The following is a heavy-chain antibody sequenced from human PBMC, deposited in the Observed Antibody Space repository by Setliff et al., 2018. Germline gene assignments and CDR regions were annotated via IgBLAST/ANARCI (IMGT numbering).Heavy chain of an antibody. CDR1: GFNFRIYA. CDR2: VNTDGVTT. D-gene: IGHD1-26*01. CDR3: AKAGYSGSQAGRGDALDV. J-gene: IGHJ3*01. Sequence: GGSLSLSCTASGFNFRIYAMSWVRQAPGKGLEWVSIVNTDGVTTYYADSVRGRFTISRDNSRDTVYLQMNSLRAEDTAVYFCAKAGYSGSQAGRGDALDVWGHGTIVTVSS. V-gene: IGHV3-23*03.